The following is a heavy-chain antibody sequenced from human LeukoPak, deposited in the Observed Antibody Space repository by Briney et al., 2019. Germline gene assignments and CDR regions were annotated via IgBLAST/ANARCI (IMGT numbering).Heavy chain of an antibody. V-gene: IGHV4-39*01. CDR3: VCVKAVAGYYYGMDV. CDR2: IYYSGCT. CDR1: GGSISSSSYY. D-gene: IGHD6-19*01. J-gene: IGHJ6*02. Sequence: SEALSLTCTVSGGSISSSSYYWGWIRQPPGKGLEWIGSIYYSGCTYYNPSLKSRVTISVDTSKNQFSLKLSSVTAADTAVYYCVCVKAVAGYYYGMDVWGQGTTVTVSS.